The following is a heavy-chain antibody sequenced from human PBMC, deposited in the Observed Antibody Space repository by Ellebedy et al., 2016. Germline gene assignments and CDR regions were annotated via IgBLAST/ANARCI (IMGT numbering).Heavy chain of an antibody. CDR2: ISSSSSYI. CDR3: ARGGLGGNYDAFDI. V-gene: IGHV3-21*01. Sequence: ETLSLTCAASGFTFSSYAMHWVRQAPGKGLEWVSSISSSSSYIYYADSVKGRFTISRDNSKNTLYLQMNSLRAEDTAVYYCARGGLGGNYDAFDIWGQGTMVTVSS. D-gene: IGHD4-23*01. J-gene: IGHJ3*02. CDR1: GFTFSSYA.